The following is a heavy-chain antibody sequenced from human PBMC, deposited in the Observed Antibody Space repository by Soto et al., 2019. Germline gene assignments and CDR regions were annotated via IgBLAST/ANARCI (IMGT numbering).Heavy chain of an antibody. J-gene: IGHJ4*02. Sequence: ASVEVSCKASGYKCVTYRNNWVRQAPGQRHEWMGWISAYNGNTKYAQNLQGRVSMTTDASTSTAYMEMRSLRSDDTAVYYCARDLDGSGSYYTDYWGPGTLVTVSS. CDR2: ISAYNGNT. D-gene: IGHD3-10*01. CDR1: GYKCVTYR. V-gene: IGHV1-18*01. CDR3: ARDLDGSGSYYTDY.